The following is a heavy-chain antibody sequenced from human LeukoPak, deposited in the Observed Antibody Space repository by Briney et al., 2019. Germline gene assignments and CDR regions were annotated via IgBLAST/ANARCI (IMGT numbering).Heavy chain of an antibody. V-gene: IGHV1-18*01. CDR3: ARSYKWGAYFDY. Sequence: GASVKVSCKASGYTFTSYGISWVRQAPGQGLEWMGWISAYNGNTNYAQKFQGRVTITADKSTSTAYMELSSLRSEDTAVYYCARSYKWGAYFDYWGQGTLVTVSS. J-gene: IGHJ4*02. CDR1: GYTFTSYG. CDR2: ISAYNGNT. D-gene: IGHD1-20*01.